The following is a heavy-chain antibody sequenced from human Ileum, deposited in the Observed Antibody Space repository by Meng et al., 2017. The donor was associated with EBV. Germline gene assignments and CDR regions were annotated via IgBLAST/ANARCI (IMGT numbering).Heavy chain of an antibody. J-gene: IGHJ4*02. CDR2: IYHSGST. V-gene: IGHV4-39*01. CDR3: RNAWCRHDSCSDS. CDR1: GDSISGSSYY. Sequence: QLQMQESGPGLVKPSXXLSLTXTVSGDSISGSSYYWGWIRQPPGKGLEWIANIYHSGSTYYNPSLKSRVTISIDTSKNEFYLKLSSVTAADTAVYYCRNAWCRHDSCSDSWGQGTLVTVSS. D-gene: IGHD2-8*01.